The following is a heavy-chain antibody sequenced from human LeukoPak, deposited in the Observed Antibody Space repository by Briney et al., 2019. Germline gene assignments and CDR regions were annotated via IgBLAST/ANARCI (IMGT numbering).Heavy chain of an antibody. V-gene: IGHV6-1*01. Sequence: SQTLSLTYAISGDRVSSKSAGWTWIRQSPSRGLEWLGRTYYRSKWNNDYAASVESRISINADISKNQFSLHLNSVTLEDTAVYYCAREGKGEQAGLFDYWGQGTLVTVSS. D-gene: IGHD3-16*01. CDR2: TYYRSKWNN. J-gene: IGHJ4*02. CDR1: GDRVSSKSAG. CDR3: AREGKGEQAGLFDY.